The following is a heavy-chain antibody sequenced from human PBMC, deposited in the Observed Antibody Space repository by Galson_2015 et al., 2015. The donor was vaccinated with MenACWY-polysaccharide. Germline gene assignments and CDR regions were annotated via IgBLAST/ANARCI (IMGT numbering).Heavy chain of an antibody. CDR3: TRDLFVDSIRPFDC. CDR1: GFTFGDYG. V-gene: IGHV3-49*03. J-gene: IGHJ4*02. CDR2: IDSKAYGGTT. D-gene: IGHD3-22*01. Sequence: SLRLSCAASGFTFGDYGMNWFRQAPGEGLEWVGFIDSKAYGGTTEYAASVEGRFSISRDDSKNIVYLQMNSLKTEDIAVYYCTRDLFVDSIRPFDCWGQGTLVTVSS.